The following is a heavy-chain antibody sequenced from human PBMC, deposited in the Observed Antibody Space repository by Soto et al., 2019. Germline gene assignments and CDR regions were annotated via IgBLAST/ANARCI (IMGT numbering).Heavy chain of an antibody. Sequence: QVQLVESGGGLVQPGGSLRLSCAASGFTFSDYHMSWIRQAPGKGLEWVSYISSSGNTIYYADSVKGRFTMSRDNAENSLKLQMNSLRAEDTAVYYCARDGKKFDYIRYDYYNFYMDVWGKGTTVTVSS. V-gene: IGHV3-11*01. J-gene: IGHJ6*03. CDR2: ISSSGNTI. CDR1: GFTFSDYH. D-gene: IGHD4-4*01. CDR3: ARDGKKFDYIRYDYYNFYMDV.